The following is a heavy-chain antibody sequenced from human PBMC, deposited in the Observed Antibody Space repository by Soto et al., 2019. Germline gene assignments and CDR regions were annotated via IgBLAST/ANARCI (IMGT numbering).Heavy chain of an antibody. V-gene: IGHV1-18*04. CDR3: ARERYVASRHSQYDS. J-gene: IGHJ4*02. Sequence: AASVKVSCKASGYRFSTYGINWVRQAPGQGLEWRGWTSTNNDDRNYAQKFQGRVTFTTDTSTSTAYMELRSLISDDTAVYFCARERYVASRHSQYDSWGQGTQVTVSS. D-gene: IGHD2-15*01. CDR1: GYRFSTYG. CDR2: TSTNNDDR.